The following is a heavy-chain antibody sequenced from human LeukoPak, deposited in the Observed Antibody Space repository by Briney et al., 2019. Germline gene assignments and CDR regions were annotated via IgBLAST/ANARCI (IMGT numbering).Heavy chain of an antibody. CDR1: GGSFSGYY. Sequence: SETLSLTCAVYGGSFSGYYWSWIRQPPGKGLEWIGEINHSGSTNYNPSLKSRVTISVDTSKNQFSLKLSSVTAADTAVYYCAVSYYYGSGSYRKFDYWGKGTLVTVSS. D-gene: IGHD3-10*01. V-gene: IGHV4-34*01. CDR2: INHSGST. CDR3: AVSYYYGSGSYRKFDY. J-gene: IGHJ4*02.